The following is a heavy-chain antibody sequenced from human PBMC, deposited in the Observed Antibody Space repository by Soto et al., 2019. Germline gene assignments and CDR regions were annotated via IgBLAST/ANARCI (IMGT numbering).Heavy chain of an antibody. D-gene: IGHD6-13*01. J-gene: IGHJ5*02. Sequence: VFSKESGPVLVKPTETLTLTCTVSGFSLSNAGLGVSWIRQPPGKALEWLAHIFSNDEKSYSTSLKSRLTISKDTSKSQVVLTMTNMDPVDTATYYCASTYSSSWYWFDPWGQGTLVTVSS. V-gene: IGHV2-26*04. CDR2: IFSNDEK. CDR3: ASTYSSSWYWFDP. CDR1: GFSLSNAGLG.